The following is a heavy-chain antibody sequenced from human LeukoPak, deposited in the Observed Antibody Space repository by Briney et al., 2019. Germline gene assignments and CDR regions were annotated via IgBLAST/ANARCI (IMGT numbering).Heavy chain of an antibody. D-gene: IGHD3-22*01. CDR1: GHTLTELF. CDR3: ATHFDSSGPDAFDI. V-gene: IGHV1-24*01. J-gene: IGHJ3*02. Sequence: ASVKDSRKVCGHTLTELFMHWVRQPPGRGFEWMGGVDTEDYETINAQMFQGRVTMTDDTSTDTAYMELSSMRSEDTAVYYCATHFDSSGPDAFDIWGQGTMVTVSS. CDR2: VDTEDYET.